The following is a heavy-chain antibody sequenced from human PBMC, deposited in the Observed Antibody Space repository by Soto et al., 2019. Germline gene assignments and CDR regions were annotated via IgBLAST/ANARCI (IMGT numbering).Heavy chain of an antibody. J-gene: IGHJ6*02. Sequence: SETLSLTCSVSGGSVRSGNHFWNWIRQPPGRGLAWLGYMYYTGVTNYNPSLKSRVSTSVDTSKDQFSLNLTSLTAADTAVYYCARGGEPLGYYGLDVWGQGTTVTVSS. CDR2: MYYTGVT. CDR3: ARGGEPLGYYGLDV. V-gene: IGHV4-61*01. CDR1: GGSVRSGNHF.